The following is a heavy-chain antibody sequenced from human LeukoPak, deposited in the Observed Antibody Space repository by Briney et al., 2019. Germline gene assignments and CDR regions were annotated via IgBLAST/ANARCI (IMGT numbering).Heavy chain of an antibody. CDR2: IYYSGSA. J-gene: IGHJ5*02. D-gene: IGHD3-10*01. Sequence: SETLSLTCTVSGGSISSSSYYWGWIRQPPGKGLEWIGSIYYSGSAYYNPSLKSRVTISVDTSKNQFSLNLSSVTAADTAVYYCARARDSMIRGVAWPWFDPWGQGTLVTVSS. CDR1: GGSISSSSYY. CDR3: ARARDSMIRGVAWPWFDP. V-gene: IGHV4-39*07.